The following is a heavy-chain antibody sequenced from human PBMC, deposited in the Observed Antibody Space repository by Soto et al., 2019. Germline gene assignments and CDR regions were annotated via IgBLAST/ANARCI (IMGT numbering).Heavy chain of an antibody. D-gene: IGHD6-6*01. Sequence: QVQLVQSGAEVKKPGSSVKVSCKASGGTFSSYAISWVRQAPGQGLEWMGGIIPIFGTANYAQKFQGRVTIPADDSPSTSYLELSSLRSYDTAVYYCARDLIAPRPPYYYGIDVWGQRTPVTLSS. CDR2: IIPIFGTA. CDR3: ARDLIAPRPPYYYGIDV. J-gene: IGHJ6*02. V-gene: IGHV1-69*12. CDR1: GGTFSSYA.